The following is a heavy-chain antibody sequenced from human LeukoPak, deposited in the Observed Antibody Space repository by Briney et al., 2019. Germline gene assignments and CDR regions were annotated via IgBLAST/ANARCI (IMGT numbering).Heavy chain of an antibody. CDR1: GGSIRSSSYY. V-gene: IGHV4-39*01. D-gene: IGHD5-18*01. J-gene: IGHJ4*02. Sequence: SETLSLTCTVSGGSIRSSSYYWGWIRQPPGKRLEWIGTIYYSGTTYYNPSLTGRVTISVDASKNQFSLKLSSVTAADTAVYYCARGYSYGGSYFDYWGQGTLVTVSS. CDR3: ARGYSYGGSYFDY. CDR2: IYYSGTT.